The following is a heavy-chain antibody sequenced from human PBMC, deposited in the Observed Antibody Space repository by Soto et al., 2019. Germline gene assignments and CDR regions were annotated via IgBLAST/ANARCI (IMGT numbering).Heavy chain of an antibody. CDR2: IYWNDDK. CDR1: GFSLTTSGVG. Sequence: SVPTLVNPTQTLTLTCTFSGFSLTTSGVGVGWIRQPPGKALEWLALIYWNDDKRYSPSLKGRLTITKDTSKNQVVLAMTNMDNVDTATYHCENHTITQATNWFDHWGLGTLGTVSS. V-gene: IGHV2-5*01. D-gene: IGHD1-1*01. CDR3: ENHTITQATNWFDH. J-gene: IGHJ5*02.